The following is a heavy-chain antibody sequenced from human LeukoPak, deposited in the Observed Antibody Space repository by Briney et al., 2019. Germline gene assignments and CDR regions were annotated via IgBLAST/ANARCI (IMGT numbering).Heavy chain of an antibody. CDR1: GDSIRSYY. J-gene: IGHJ4*02. D-gene: IGHD3-22*01. CDR2: IHSNGDI. CDR3: GRWGYFDSGNYFVVDY. Sequence: SETLSLTCIVSGDSIRSYYWNWIRQAPGKALEWIGHIHSNGDIAYNFSLKSRVTISMDTSKNQFSLKLSSVTAADTAVYYCGRWGYFDSGNYFVVDYWGQGTVVTVSS. V-gene: IGHV4-59*01.